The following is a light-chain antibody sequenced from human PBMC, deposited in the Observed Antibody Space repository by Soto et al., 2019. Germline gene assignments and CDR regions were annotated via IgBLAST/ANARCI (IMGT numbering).Light chain of an antibody. CDR1: QSVSSN. J-gene: IGKJ5*01. Sequence: EIVMTQSPASLSVSPGERATLSCRASQSVSSNLVWYQQKPGQVPRFLIYSASTRATGIPPRFSGSGSGTEFTLTISSLQSEDFAVYYCQQYNNWPFTFGQGTRLEIK. V-gene: IGKV3-15*01. CDR2: SAS. CDR3: QQYNNWPFT.